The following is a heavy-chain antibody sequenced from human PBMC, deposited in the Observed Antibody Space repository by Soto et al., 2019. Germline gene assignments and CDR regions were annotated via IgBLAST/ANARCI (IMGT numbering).Heavy chain of an antibody. J-gene: IGHJ5*02. Sequence: QITLKESGPTLVKPTQTLSLTFTVSGFSRATVGEGVGWVRQPPGKALEWLALIYWNDEKRFSPSLESRLTSTKATSKNQVVLTMTNMNSVDTARYYCVHSGPWRSYRQGRFDPWGQGTLVTVSS. CDR2: IYWNDEK. V-gene: IGHV2-5*01. CDR1: GFSRATVGEG. D-gene: IGHD3-16*02. CDR3: VHSGPWRSYRQGRFDP.